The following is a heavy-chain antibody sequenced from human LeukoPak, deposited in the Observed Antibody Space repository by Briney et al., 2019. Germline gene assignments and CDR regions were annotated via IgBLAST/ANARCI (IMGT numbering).Heavy chain of an antibody. J-gene: IGHJ6*02. V-gene: IGHV3-33*01. D-gene: IGHD6-13*01. CDR2: VLYDGSKR. CDR1: EFTFSNYG. Sequence: GRSLRLSCAASEFTFSNYGMHWVRQAPGKGLEWVAVVLYDGSKRYYADSVKGRFTISRDNSKNTLYLQMNNLRAEDTAVYYCARDYSSNWSYGMDVWGQGTTVTVSS. CDR3: ARDYSSNWSYGMDV.